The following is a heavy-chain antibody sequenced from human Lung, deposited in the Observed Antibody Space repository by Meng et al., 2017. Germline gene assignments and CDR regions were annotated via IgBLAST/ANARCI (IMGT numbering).Heavy chain of an antibody. J-gene: IGHJ4*02. CDR2: LGAHPGDT. CDR1: DYTFTGYG. V-gene: IGHV1-18*01. D-gene: IGHD3-10*01. CDR3: ARGTPGRSYCDY. Sequence: HVQLLQSGAEVKQLGASLKASCKASDYTFTGYGVCWVRQAPGQGLEWMAWLGAHPGDTSFAPKFLGRVTVTADTATATAYMELRSLRSDDTAVYYCARGTPGRSYCDYWGLGTLVTVSS.